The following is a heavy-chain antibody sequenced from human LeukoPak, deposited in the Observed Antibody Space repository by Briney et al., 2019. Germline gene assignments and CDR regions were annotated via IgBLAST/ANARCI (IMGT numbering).Heavy chain of an antibody. CDR1: GYTFTIYA. Sequence: ASGKVSCTASGYTFTIYAMHWVRQAPGQRNAWMGWINAGNGNTKYSQKFQGRVTITRDTSASTAYMELSSLRSEDTAVYYCARDGFGGVIIYFFDYWGQGTLVTVSS. CDR2: INAGNGNT. V-gene: IGHV1-3*01. CDR3: ARDGFGGVIIYFFDY. J-gene: IGHJ4*02. D-gene: IGHD3-16*02.